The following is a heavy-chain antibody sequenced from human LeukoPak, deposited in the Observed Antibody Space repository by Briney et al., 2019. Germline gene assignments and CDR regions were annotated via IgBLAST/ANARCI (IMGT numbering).Heavy chain of an antibody. J-gene: IGHJ4*02. Sequence: PSETLSLTCTVSGGSLTGYFWSWIRQPPGKGLEWVGYVFYGGNTNYNPSLKSRVTTSVDTSKNQFSLRLNSVTAADTAVYYCVRQGTITYAYFDSWGQGVPVTVSS. CDR1: GGSLTGYF. V-gene: IGHV4-59*08. CDR3: VRQGTITYAYFDS. D-gene: IGHD2-2*01. CDR2: VFYGGNT.